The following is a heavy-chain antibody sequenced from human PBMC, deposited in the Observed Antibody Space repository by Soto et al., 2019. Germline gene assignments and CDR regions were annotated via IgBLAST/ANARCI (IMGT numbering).Heavy chain of an antibody. J-gene: IGHJ6*02. CDR2: INPSGGST. D-gene: IGHD2-15*01. CDR1: GYTFTSYY. V-gene: IGHV1-46*01. Sequence: QVQLVQSGAEVKKPGASVKVSCKASGYTFTSYYMHWVRQAPGQGLEWMGIINPSGGSTSYAQKFQGRVPMTRETYTSTVHMALSSLRSEDTAVDYCARAKCCGGSCYHVLSNYYGMDVWGQGTTVTVSS. CDR3: ARAKCCGGSCYHVLSNYYGMDV.